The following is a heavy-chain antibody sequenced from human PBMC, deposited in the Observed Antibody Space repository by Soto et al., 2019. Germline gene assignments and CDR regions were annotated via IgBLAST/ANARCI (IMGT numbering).Heavy chain of an antibody. V-gene: IGHV3-33*01. CDR3: ARDGPRGGYDFWSGYYPTPYYYGMDV. CDR2: IWYDGGNK. D-gene: IGHD3-3*01. CDR1: GFTFSSYG. J-gene: IGHJ6*02. Sequence: GGSLRLSCAASGFTFSSYGMHWVRQAPGKGLEWVAVIWYDGGNKYYADSVKGRFTISRDNSKNTLYLQMNSLRAEDTAVYYCARDGPRGGYDFWSGYYPTPYYYGMDVWGQGTTVTVS.